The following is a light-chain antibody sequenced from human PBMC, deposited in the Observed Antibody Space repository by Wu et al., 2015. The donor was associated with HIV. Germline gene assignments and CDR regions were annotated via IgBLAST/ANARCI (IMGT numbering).Light chain of an antibody. Sequence: EIVLTQSPATLSLSPGERATLSCRASQSVSSYLAWYQQKPGQAPRLLIYDASNRATGIPARFSGSGSGTDFTLTISSLEPEDFATYYCQQHNNYPRTFGQGTKVEIK. V-gene: IGKV3-11*01. CDR2: DAS. CDR1: QSVSSY. J-gene: IGKJ1*01. CDR3: QQHNNYPRT.